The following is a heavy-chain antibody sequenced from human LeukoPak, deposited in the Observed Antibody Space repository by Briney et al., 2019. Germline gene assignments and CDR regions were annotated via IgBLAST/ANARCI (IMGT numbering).Heavy chain of an antibody. D-gene: IGHD3-10*01. J-gene: IGHJ4*02. CDR2: IYYSGST. V-gene: IGHV4-59*01. Sequence: SETLSLTCTVSGGSISSYYWSWIRQPPGKGLERIGYIYYSGSTNYNPSLKSRVTISVDTSKNQFSLKLSSVTAADTAVYYCARVRPDYYGSGSYASVFDYWGQGTLVTVSS. CDR1: GGSISSYY. CDR3: ARVRPDYYGSGSYASVFDY.